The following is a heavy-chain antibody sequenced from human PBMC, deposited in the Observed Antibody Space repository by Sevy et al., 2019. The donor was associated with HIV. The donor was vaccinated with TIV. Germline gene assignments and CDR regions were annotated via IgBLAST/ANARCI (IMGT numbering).Heavy chain of an antibody. CDR3: AKGKLFEHDTTDNWFDP. CDR2: ISGSGGST. Sequence: GGSLRLSCAASGFTFSSYAMSWVRQAPGKGLEWVSAISGSGGSTYYADSVKGRFTISRDNSKNTLYLQMNSLRAEDTAVYYCAKGKLFEHDTTDNWFDPWGQGTLVTVSS. J-gene: IGHJ5*02. V-gene: IGHV3-23*01. CDR1: GFTFSSYA. D-gene: IGHD1-1*01.